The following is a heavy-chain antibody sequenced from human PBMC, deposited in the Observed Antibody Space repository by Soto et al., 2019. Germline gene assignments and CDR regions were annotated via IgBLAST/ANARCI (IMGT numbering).Heavy chain of an antibody. Sequence: EVQLAESGGGLVQPGGSLRLSCAASGFTFSDHYMDWVRQAPGKGLEWVGRSSDKVHSHTTESAASVKGRSTISRVDSENSMYLIMNSLPTGGSAVYFCARGVVSTGYFDYWGQGTLVTVAS. CDR1: GFTFSDHY. CDR3: ARGVVSTGYFDY. J-gene: IGHJ4*02. CDR2: SSDKVHSHTT. D-gene: IGHD2-8*02. V-gene: IGHV3-72*01.